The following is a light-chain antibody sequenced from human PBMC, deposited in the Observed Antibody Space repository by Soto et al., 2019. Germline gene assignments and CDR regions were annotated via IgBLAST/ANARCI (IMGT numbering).Light chain of an antibody. CDR2: GAS. CDR1: ESVSSD. Sequence: ETLMTQFPSTLPVSPGDRVTLSCRASESVSSDVAWYQQKPGQSPRLVIYGASTRATGIPPRFSGSGSGTDFTLTITSLQSDDFALYFCQQYTDWPTTFGQGTRLEIK. V-gene: IGKV3-15*01. J-gene: IGKJ5*01. CDR3: QQYTDWPTT.